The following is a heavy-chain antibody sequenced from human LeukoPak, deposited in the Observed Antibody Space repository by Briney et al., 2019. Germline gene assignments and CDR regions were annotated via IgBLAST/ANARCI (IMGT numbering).Heavy chain of an antibody. D-gene: IGHD3-9*01. CDR1: GYTLTELS. V-gene: IGHV1-24*01. Sequence: ASVKVSCKVSGYTLTELSMHWVRQAPGKGLEWMGGFDPEDGETIYAQKFQGRVTMTEDTSTDTAYMELSSLRSEDTAVYYCATVTVGGLRYFGWLYGDWFDPWGQGTLVTVSS. J-gene: IGHJ5*02. CDR3: ATVTVGGLRYFGWLYGDWFDP. CDR2: FDPEDGET.